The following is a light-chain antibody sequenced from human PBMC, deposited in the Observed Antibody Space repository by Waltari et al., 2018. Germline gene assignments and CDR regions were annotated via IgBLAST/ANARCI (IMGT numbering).Light chain of an antibody. Sequence: EIVLTQSPATLSLSPGERATLSCGASQSVSSYLAWYQQKPGLAPRLLIYDASSRATGIPDRFSGSGSGTDFTLTISRLEPEDSAVYYCQQYGSSPQTFGQGTKVEIK. CDR3: QQYGSSPQT. V-gene: IGKV3D-20*01. J-gene: IGKJ1*01. CDR2: DAS. CDR1: QSVSSY.